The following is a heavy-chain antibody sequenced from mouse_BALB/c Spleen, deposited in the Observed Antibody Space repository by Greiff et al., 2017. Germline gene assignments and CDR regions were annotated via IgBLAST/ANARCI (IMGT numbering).Heavy chain of an antibody. CDR2: IDPANGHT. J-gene: IGHJ3*01. CDR1: GFNIKDTY. CDR3: ARRYYGSRAFAY. V-gene: IGHV14-3*02. Sequence: EVQLQQSGAELVKPGASVKLSCTASGFNIKDTYMHWVKQRPEQGLEWIGRIDPANGHTKYDPKFQGKATITADTSSNTAYLQLSSLTSEDTAVYYGARRYYGSRAFAYWVQGTLVTVSA. D-gene: IGHD1-1*01.